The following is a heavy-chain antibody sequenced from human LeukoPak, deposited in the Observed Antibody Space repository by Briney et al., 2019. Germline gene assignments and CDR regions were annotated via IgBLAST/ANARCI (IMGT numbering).Heavy chain of an antibody. CDR3: ASTYCGGDCYSSAFDI. V-gene: IGHV1-2*02. CDR1: GYTFTDYA. CDR2: INPNSGGT. D-gene: IGHD2-21*02. J-gene: IGHJ3*02. Sequence: ASVKVSCKASGYTFTDYALHWVRQAPGQSLEWMGWINPNSGGTNYAQKFQGRVTMTRDTSISTAYMELSRLRSDDTAVYYCASTYCGGDCYSSAFDIWGQGTMVTVSS.